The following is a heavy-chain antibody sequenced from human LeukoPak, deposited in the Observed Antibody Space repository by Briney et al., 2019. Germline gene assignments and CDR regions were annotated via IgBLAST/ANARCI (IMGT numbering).Heavy chain of an antibody. CDR2: INHSGST. Sequence: SETLSLTCAVYGGSFSGYYWSWIRQPPGKGLEWIGEINHSGSTNYNPSLKSRVTISVDTSKNQFSLKLSSVTAADTAVYYCARTYRYCSGGSCYSAQPLDPWGQGTLVTVSS. V-gene: IGHV4-34*01. CDR1: GGSFSGYY. J-gene: IGHJ5*02. D-gene: IGHD2-15*01. CDR3: ARTYRYCSGGSCYSAQPLDP.